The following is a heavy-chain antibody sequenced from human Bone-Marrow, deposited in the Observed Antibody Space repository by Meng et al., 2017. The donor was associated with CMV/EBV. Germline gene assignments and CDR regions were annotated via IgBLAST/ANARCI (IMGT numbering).Heavy chain of an antibody. CDR2: IKSKTDGGTT. J-gene: IGHJ4*02. CDR3: AGAGYGGLDY. Sequence: SFASSGFTFNNAWMNWVRQAPGKGPEWVGRIKSKTDGGTTDYAAPVKDRFVILRDDSKNTLYLLMNSLKSDDTAVYYCAGAGYGGLDYWGQGTLVTVSS. V-gene: IGHV3-15*07. D-gene: IGHD5-12*01. CDR1: GFTFNNAW.